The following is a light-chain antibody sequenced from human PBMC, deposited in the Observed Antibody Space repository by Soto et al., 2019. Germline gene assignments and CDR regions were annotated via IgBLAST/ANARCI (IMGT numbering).Light chain of an antibody. CDR3: CSYAGSRYV. Sequence: QSALTQPRSVSGSPGQSVTISCTGTSSDVGGYNYVSWYQQHPGKAPKLMIYDVSKRPSGVPDRFSGSKSGNTASLTISGLQADDEADYYCCSYAGSRYVFGTGTKLTVL. CDR2: DVS. CDR1: SSDVGGYNY. J-gene: IGLJ1*01. V-gene: IGLV2-11*01.